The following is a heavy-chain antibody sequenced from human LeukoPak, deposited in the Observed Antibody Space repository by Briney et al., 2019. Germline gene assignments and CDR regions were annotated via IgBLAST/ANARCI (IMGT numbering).Heavy chain of an antibody. J-gene: IGHJ4*02. CDR2: FHNSGTS. Sequence: SETLSLTCSVSGDSISTSYWAWIRQPPGKGLEWIGYFHNSGTSSYNPFLKSRVTISLDTSINQFSLKLTSVTAADTAFYYCARDSRGGGPDFDYWGQGILVTVSS. V-gene: IGHV4-59*01. D-gene: IGHD3-16*01. CDR1: GDSISTSY. CDR3: ARDSRGGGPDFDY.